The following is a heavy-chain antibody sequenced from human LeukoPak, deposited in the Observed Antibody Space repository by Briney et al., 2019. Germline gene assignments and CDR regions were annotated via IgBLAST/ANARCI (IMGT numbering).Heavy chain of an antibody. D-gene: IGHD3-10*01. J-gene: IGHJ4*02. Sequence: GGSLRLSCAASGFTFSSYGMSWVRQAPGKGLEWVSGISGSGGSTYYADSVKGRFTISGDNSKNTLYLQMNSLRAEDTAVYYCAKPVPHRVGWFGELRDYWGQGTLVTVSS. CDR3: AKPVPHRVGWFGELRDY. CDR1: GFTFSSYG. CDR2: ISGSGGST. V-gene: IGHV3-23*01.